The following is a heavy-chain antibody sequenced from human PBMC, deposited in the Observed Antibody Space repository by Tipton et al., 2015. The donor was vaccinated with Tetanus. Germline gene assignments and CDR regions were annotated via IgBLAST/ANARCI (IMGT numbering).Heavy chain of an antibody. Sequence: SLRLSCAASGFTFDDYAMHWVRQAPGKGLEWVSSIGWNSGGIAYADSVKGRFTISRDNSKDTLYLQMNSLRPEDTAVYYCARDGFYYGSGSYYRAFWGQGTLVTVSP. CDR1: GFTFDDYA. J-gene: IGHJ4*02. CDR2: IGWNSGGI. V-gene: IGHV3-9*01. D-gene: IGHD3-10*01. CDR3: ARDGFYYGSGSYYRAF.